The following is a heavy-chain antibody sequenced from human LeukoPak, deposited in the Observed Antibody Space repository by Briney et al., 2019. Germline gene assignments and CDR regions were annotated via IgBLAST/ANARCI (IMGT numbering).Heavy chain of an antibody. D-gene: IGHD6-13*01. CDR1: GFPLCDYP. CDR2: IKSTGSNK. J-gene: IGHJ4*02. V-gene: IGHV3-48*04. Sequence: AGGSLRLSCAASGFPLCDYPMNWVPQARGKGLEWSSYIKSTGSNKYYPDSVRGRFTISRDNAKNSLYLQMNSLRAEDTAIYYCANVFGSSWSVDYWGQGTLVTVSS. CDR3: ANVFGSSWSVDY.